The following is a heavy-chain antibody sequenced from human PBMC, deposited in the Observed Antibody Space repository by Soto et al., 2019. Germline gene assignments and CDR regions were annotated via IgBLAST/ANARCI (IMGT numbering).Heavy chain of an antibody. J-gene: IGHJ6*02. D-gene: IGHD4-17*01. CDR3: ARGTTVTTIHYYYGMDV. Sequence: SVKVSCKASGGTFSSYAISWVRQAPGQGLEWMGGIIPIFGTANYAQKFQGRVTITADESTSTAYMELSSLRSEDTAVYYCARGTTVTTIHYYYGMDVWGQGTTVTVS. CDR2: IIPIFGTA. V-gene: IGHV1-69*13. CDR1: GGTFSSYA.